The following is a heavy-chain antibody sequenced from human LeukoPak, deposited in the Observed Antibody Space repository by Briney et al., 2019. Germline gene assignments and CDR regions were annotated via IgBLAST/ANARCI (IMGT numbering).Heavy chain of an antibody. J-gene: IGHJ6*03. CDR1: GGTFSSYA. CDR3: ARRGADSSGWYRNYYYYMDV. Sequence: ASVKASCKASGGTFSSYAISWVRQAPGQGLEWMGGIIPIFGTANYAQKFQGRVTITADKSTSTAYMELSSLRSEDTAVYYCARRGADSSGWYRNYYYYMDVWGKGTTVTVSS. D-gene: IGHD6-19*01. V-gene: IGHV1-69*06. CDR2: IIPIFGTA.